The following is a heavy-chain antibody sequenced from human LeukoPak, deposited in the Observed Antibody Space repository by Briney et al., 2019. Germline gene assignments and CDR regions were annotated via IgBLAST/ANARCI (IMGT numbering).Heavy chain of an antibody. Sequence: SETLSLTCTVSGGSIRSNYWSWIRQPPGKGLEWIGYIYYSGSTNYNPSLKSRVTISLDTSKNQFSLKLSSVTAADTAVYYCARGSYYFGSGSWGQGTLVTVSS. CDR3: ARGSYYFGSGS. V-gene: IGHV4-59*08. J-gene: IGHJ4*02. CDR1: GGSIRSNY. CDR2: IYYSGST. D-gene: IGHD3-10*01.